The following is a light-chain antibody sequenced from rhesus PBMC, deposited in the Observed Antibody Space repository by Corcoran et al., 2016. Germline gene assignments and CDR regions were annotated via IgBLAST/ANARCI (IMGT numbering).Light chain of an antibody. CDR2: EVS. V-gene: IGKV2-86*01. CDR3: MQSTQWPLN. CDR1: ESLLHSNGNTY. Sequence: DILLTQTPLSLPVTPREPASISCRSSESLLHSNGNTYLAWYLQTPGEAPQVVIYEVSKRASGVPESVCGSGADTDFTLNINPVEAEDVEVYYCMQSTQWPLNFGGGTKGEIK. J-gene: IGKJ4*01.